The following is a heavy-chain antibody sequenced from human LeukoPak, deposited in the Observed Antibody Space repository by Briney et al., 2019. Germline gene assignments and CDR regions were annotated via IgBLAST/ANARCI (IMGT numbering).Heavy chain of an antibody. CDR1: GFTFSSYS. J-gene: IGHJ4*02. V-gene: IGHV3-21*04. CDR2: ISSSSSYI. CDR3: AAADWTAVEIFDY. Sequence: GGSLRLSCAASGFTFSSYSMNWVRQAPGKGLEWVSSISSSSSYIYYADSVKGRFTISRDNAKNSLYLQMNSLRSEDTAVYYCAAADWTAVEIFDYWGQGTLVTVSS. D-gene: IGHD3/OR15-3a*01.